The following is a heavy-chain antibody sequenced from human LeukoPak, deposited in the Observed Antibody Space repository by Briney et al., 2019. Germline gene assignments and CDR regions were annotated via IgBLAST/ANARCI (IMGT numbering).Heavy chain of an antibody. Sequence: GGSLRLSCEASGCTFSGYGMHWVRQRPGKVVEWVAATSYDESEKYYGDSVKGRFTISRDNSKNTLYLQMNSLRSEDTAVYYCANSKVPRESCSATSCYAGFGAFDIWGHGTMVTVSS. J-gene: IGHJ3*02. V-gene: IGHV3-30*18. CDR3: ANSKVPRESCSATSCYAGFGAFDI. D-gene: IGHD2-2*01. CDR2: TSYDESEK. CDR1: GCTFSGYG.